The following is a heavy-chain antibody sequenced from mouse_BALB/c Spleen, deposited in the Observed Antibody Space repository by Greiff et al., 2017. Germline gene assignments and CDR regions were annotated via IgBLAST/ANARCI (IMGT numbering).Heavy chain of an antibody. CDR3: ARGTTVSYYFDY. V-gene: IGHV3-2*02. CDR2: ISYSGST. CDR1: GYSITSDYA. J-gene: IGHJ2*01. Sequence: QLVESGPGLVKPSQSLSLTCTVTGYSITSDYAWNWIRQFPGNKLEWMGYISYSGSTSYNPSLKSRISITRDTSKNQFFLQLNSVTTEDTATYYCARGTTVSYYFDYWGQGTTLTVSS. D-gene: IGHD1-1*01.